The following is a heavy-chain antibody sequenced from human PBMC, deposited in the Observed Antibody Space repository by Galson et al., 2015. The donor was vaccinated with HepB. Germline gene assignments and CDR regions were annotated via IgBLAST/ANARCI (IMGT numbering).Heavy chain of an antibody. D-gene: IGHD3-16*01. CDR3: ARGREVGALDY. Sequence: SVKVSCKASGYNFTSYYMHWVRQAPGQGLEWMGIINPSGGSTSYAQKFQGRVAMTRDKSTSTVYMELSSLRSEDTAVYYCARGREVGALDYLGQGTLFTVSS. J-gene: IGHJ4*02. V-gene: IGHV1-46*01. CDR2: INPSGGST. CDR1: GYNFTSYY.